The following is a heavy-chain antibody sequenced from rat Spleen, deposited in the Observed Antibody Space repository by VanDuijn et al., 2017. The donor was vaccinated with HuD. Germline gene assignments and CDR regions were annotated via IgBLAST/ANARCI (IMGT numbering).Heavy chain of an antibody. J-gene: IGHJ2*01. CDR2: ISSGGST. CDR3: ARWGDY. Sequence: QVQLKESGPGLVQPSQTLSLTCTVSGFSLTSNGVSWVRQPPGKGLEWIAAISSGGSTYYNSALKSRLSIGRDTSKSQVFLKMNILQTEDTAIYFCARWGDYWGQGVMVTVSS. CDR1: GFSLTSNG. V-gene: IGHV2S12*01.